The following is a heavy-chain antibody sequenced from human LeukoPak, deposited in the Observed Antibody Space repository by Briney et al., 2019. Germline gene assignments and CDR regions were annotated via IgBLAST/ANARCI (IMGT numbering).Heavy chain of an antibody. CDR3: ARGSTGSHSPPHFDY. D-gene: IGHD3-10*01. V-gene: IGHV1-69*05. J-gene: IGHJ4*02. CDR1: GGTFSSYA. CDR2: IIPIFGTA. Sequence: SVKVSCKASGGTFSSYAISWVRQAPGQGLEWMGGIIPIFGTANYAQKFQGRVTITTDESTSTAYMELSSLRSEDTAVYYCARGSTGSHSPPHFDYWGQGTLVTVSS.